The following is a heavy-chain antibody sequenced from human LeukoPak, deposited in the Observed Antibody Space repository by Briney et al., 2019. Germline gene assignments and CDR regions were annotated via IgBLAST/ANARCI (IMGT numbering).Heavy chain of an antibody. Sequence: SETLSLTCTVSGGSISSSSYYWGWIRQPPGKGLEWIGEINHSGSTNYNPSLKSRVTISVDKSKNQFSLELSSVTAADTAVYYCARARRITMIVVLDYWGQGTLVTVSS. D-gene: IGHD3-22*01. CDR2: INHSGST. CDR3: ARARRITMIVVLDY. J-gene: IGHJ4*02. V-gene: IGHV4-39*07. CDR1: GGSISSSSYY.